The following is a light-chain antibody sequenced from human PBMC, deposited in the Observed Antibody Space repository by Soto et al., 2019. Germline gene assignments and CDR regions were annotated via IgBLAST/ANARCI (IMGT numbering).Light chain of an antibody. CDR3: AAWDDSLNGVV. Sequence: QSVLTQPPSASGTPGQRVTISCSGSSSNIGSNTVNSYQQLPGTAPKLLIYSDNQRPSGVPDRFSGSKSGTSVSLAISGLQSEDEADYYCAAWDDSLNGVVFGGGTKLTVL. CDR2: SDN. V-gene: IGLV1-44*01. J-gene: IGLJ2*01. CDR1: SSNIGSNT.